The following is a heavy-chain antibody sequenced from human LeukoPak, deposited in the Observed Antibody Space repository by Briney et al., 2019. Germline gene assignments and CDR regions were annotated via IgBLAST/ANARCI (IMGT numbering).Heavy chain of an antibody. CDR1: GFTFSSYG. D-gene: IGHD3-10*01. Sequence: GGSLRLSCAASGFTFSSYGMHWVRQAPGKGLEWVAFIRYDGSNKYYADSVKGRFTISRDNSKNTLYLQMNSLRAEDTAVYYCAKDGSLALWFGEFNYYYYMDVWGKGTTVTISS. J-gene: IGHJ6*03. CDR3: AKDGSLALWFGEFNYYYYMDV. V-gene: IGHV3-30*02. CDR2: IRYDGSNK.